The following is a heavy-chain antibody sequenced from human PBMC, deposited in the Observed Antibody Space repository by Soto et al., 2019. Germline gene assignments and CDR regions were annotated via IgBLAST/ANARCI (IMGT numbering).Heavy chain of an antibody. Sequence: GGSLRLSCAASGFTFSSYAMHWVRQAPGKGLEWVAVISYDGSNKYYADSVKGRFTISRDNSKNTLYLQMNSLRAEDTAVYYCAREARSYYNAPVDYWGQGTLVTVSS. CDR1: GFTFSSYA. D-gene: IGHD3-10*01. J-gene: IGHJ4*02. CDR3: AREARSYYNAPVDY. CDR2: ISYDGSNK. V-gene: IGHV3-30-3*01.